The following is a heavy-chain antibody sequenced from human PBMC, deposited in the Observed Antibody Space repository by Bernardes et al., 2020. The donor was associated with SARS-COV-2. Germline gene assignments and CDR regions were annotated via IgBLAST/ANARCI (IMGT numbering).Heavy chain of an antibody. Sequence: GGSLRLSCATSGFTFSDFHMTWIRQAPGTGLEWVSYIDKSGSPIYYADSAKGRFTISRDNAQKSLFLQMNSLRAEDTAVYFCAGDCSSTSCYMTGSLDYWGQGALVTVPP. D-gene: IGHD2-2*02. J-gene: IGHJ4*02. CDR1: GFTFSDFH. CDR2: IDKSGSPI. V-gene: IGHV3-11*01. CDR3: AGDCSSTSCYMTGSLDY.